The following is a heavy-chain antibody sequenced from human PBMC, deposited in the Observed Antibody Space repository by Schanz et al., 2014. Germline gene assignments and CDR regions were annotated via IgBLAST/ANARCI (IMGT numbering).Heavy chain of an antibody. CDR2: IKKDGSEK. J-gene: IGHJ4*02. V-gene: IGHV3-7*01. CDR1: GFNFRNYW. Sequence: EGQLVESGGGLVQPGGSLRLSCVVSGFNFRNYWMSWVRQAPGKGLEWVTNIKKDGSEKYYVDSVKGRFTISRDNAKNPLYLQMNSLTAEDTAVYYCARGVRIDSWGQGTLVTVSS. CDR3: ARGVRIDS. D-gene: IGHD3-3*01.